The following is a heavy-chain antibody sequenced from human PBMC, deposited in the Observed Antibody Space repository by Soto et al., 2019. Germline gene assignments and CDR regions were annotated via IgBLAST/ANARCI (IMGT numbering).Heavy chain of an antibody. D-gene: IGHD2-15*01. V-gene: IGHV3-30*14. CDR3: ARGAKRYCSGGSCYPFDY. Sequence: QVQLVESGGGVVQPGRSLRLSCAASGFTFSSYAMHWVRQAPGKGLEWVAVISYDGSNKYYADSVKGRFTISRDNSKNTLYIQMNSLRAEDTAVYYCARGAKRYCSGGSCYPFDYWGQGTLVTVSS. J-gene: IGHJ4*02. CDR1: GFTFSSYA. CDR2: ISYDGSNK.